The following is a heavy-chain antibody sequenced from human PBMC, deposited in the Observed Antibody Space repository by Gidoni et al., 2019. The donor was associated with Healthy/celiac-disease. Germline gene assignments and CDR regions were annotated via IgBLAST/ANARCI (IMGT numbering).Heavy chain of an antibody. CDR3: ARDRDYYDSSGYLNYFDY. J-gene: IGHJ4*02. V-gene: IGHV3-48*01. D-gene: IGHD3-22*01. Sequence: FTISRDNAKNSLYLQMNSLRAEDTAVYYCARDRDYYDSSGYLNYFDYWGQGTLVTVSS.